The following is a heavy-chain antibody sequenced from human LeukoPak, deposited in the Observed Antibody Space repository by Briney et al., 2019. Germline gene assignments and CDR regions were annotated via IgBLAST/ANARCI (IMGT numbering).Heavy chain of an antibody. Sequence: GGSLRLSCAASKFTFNSYELNWVRQAPGKGLEWVSYISSSGFSIYYADSVKGRFTISRDNAKSSLYLQMNSLRAEDTAVYYCARDTDYAFDVWGQGTMVTVSS. J-gene: IGHJ3*01. CDR2: ISSSGFSI. CDR1: KFTFNSYE. V-gene: IGHV3-48*03. CDR3: ARDTDYAFDV.